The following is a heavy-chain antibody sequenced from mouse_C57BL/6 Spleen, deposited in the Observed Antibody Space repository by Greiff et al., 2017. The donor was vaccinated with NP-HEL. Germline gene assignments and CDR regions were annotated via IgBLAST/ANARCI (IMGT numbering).Heavy chain of an antibody. D-gene: IGHD1-1*01. Sequence: EVKVVESGGGLVKPGGSLKLSCAASGFTFSSYAMSWVRQTPEKRLEWVATISDGGSYTYYPDNVKGRFTISRDNAKNNLYLQMSHLKSEDTAMYYCARNYGSSYERTYYFDYWGQGTTLTVSS. J-gene: IGHJ2*01. CDR2: ISDGGSYT. V-gene: IGHV5-4*03. CDR1: GFTFSSYA. CDR3: ARNYGSSYERTYYFDY.